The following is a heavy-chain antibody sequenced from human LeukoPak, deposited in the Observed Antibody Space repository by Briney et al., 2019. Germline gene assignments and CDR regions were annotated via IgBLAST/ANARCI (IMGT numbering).Heavy chain of an antibody. CDR2: IKKDGSEK. CDR1: GFTFSSYW. Sequence: GGSLRLSCAASGFTFSSYWMSWVRQAPGKGLEWVANIKKDGSEKYYVDSVKGRFTISRDNAKTSLYLQMNSLRAEDTAVYYCARTSTRYRDGYCFDYWGQGTLVTVSS. J-gene: IGHJ4*02. CDR3: ARTSTRYRDGYCFDY. V-gene: IGHV3-7*01. D-gene: IGHD5-24*01.